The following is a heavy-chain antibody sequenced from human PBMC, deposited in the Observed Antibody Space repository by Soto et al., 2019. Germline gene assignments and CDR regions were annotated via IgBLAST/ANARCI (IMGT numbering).Heavy chain of an antibody. CDR2: INHSGSN. V-gene: IGHV4-34*01. Sequence: SETLSLSCAVYGGSFSGHYWSWIRQPPGKGLEWIGEINHSGSNNYNPSLKSRVSLSADASKNQFSLRLSSVTAADRAMYFCARGVPLMGVAQTDAPDMYYSDSWGQATLVTGSS. CDR1: GGSFSGHY. D-gene: IGHD3-3*01. CDR3: ARGVPLMGVAQTDAPDMYYSDS. J-gene: IGHJ4*02.